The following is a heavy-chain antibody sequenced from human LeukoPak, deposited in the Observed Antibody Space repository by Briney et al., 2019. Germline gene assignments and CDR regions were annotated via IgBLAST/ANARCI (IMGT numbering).Heavy chain of an antibody. Sequence: PSETLSLTCTVSGGSISGFYWSWIRQPAGKGLEWIGRVYTSGYTNYNPSLKSRLTMPADTSTNQFSLRLSSVTAADTAVYYCARGGAYSPSDYYYYQHMDVWGKGTTVTVSS. CDR3: ARGGAYSPSDYYYYQHMDV. J-gene: IGHJ6*03. CDR2: VYTSGYT. D-gene: IGHD1-26*01. V-gene: IGHV4-4*07. CDR1: GGSISGFY.